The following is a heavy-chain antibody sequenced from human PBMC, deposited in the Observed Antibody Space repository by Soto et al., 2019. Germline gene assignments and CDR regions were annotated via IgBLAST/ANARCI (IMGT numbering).Heavy chain of an antibody. CDR2: IIPIFGTA. CDR1: GGTFSSYA. Sequence: SVKVSCKASGGTFSSYATSWVRQAPGQRLEWMGGIIPIFGTANYAQKFQGRVTITADESTSTAYMELSSLRSEDTAVYYCARPHLQLWLDYYYYGMDVWGQGTTVTVSS. J-gene: IGHJ6*02. V-gene: IGHV1-69*13. D-gene: IGHD5-18*01. CDR3: ARPHLQLWLDYYYYGMDV.